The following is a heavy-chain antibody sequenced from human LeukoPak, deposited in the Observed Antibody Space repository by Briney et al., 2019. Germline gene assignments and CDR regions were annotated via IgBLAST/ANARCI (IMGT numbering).Heavy chain of an antibody. CDR2: TYYSGST. Sequence: PSQTLSLTCTVSGGSIRSDGYYWSWIRQHPGKGLEWIGYTYYSGSTYYNPSLKSRVTISVDTSKNQFSLKLSSVTAADTAVYYCARTHYYESSGYYGFEYWGQGTLVTVSS. CDR3: ARTHYYESSGYYGFEY. CDR1: GGSIRSDGYY. D-gene: IGHD3-22*01. V-gene: IGHV4-31*03. J-gene: IGHJ4*02.